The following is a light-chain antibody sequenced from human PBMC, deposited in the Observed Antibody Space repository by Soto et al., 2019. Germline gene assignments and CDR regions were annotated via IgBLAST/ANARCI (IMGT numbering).Light chain of an antibody. J-gene: IGKJ3*01. Sequence: EIVVTQSPGILSVSPGDRATLSCRASQSVGRNLAWYQQKPGQAPTLLIYAASTRATGLPARFSGSGSGTDITLTISSLQSEDFAVYYCQDDSKWSLFTFGPGTRVDIK. CDR3: QDDSKWSLFT. CDR2: AAS. V-gene: IGKV3-15*01. CDR1: QSVGRN.